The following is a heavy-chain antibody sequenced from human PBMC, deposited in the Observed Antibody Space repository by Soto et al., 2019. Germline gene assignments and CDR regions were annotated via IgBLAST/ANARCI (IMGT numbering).Heavy chain of an antibody. CDR3: ARDRAKYYYDSSGYLPNGMDV. D-gene: IGHD3-22*01. J-gene: IGHJ6*02. CDR2: IYYSGST. V-gene: IGHV4-30-4*01. CDR1: GGSISSGDYY. Sequence: SETLSLTCTVSGGSISSGDYYWSWIRQPPGKGLEWIGYIYYSGSTYYNPSLKSRVTISVDTSKNQFSLKLSSVTAADTAVYYCARDRAKYYYDSSGYLPNGMDVWGQGTTVTVSS.